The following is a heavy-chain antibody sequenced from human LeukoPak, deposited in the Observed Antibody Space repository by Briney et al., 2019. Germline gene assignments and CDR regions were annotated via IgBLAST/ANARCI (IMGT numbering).Heavy chain of an antibody. CDR2: IGTSAGST. J-gene: IGHJ3*01. V-gene: IGHV3-23*01. D-gene: IGHD2-15*01. CDR3: AKRGYCSGGSCFRTFDV. Sequence: GGSLRLSCAASGFTLSSYAMSWVRQAPGEGLEWVSGIGTSAGSTYYADSVKGRFTISRDTSENTLYLQINSLRAEDTAAYYCAKRGYCSGGSCFRTFDVWGQGTMVTVSS. CDR1: GFTLSSYA.